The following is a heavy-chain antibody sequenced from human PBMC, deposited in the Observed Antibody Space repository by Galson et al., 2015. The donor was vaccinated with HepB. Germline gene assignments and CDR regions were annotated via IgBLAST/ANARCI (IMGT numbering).Heavy chain of an antibody. CDR3: AREDCSSTSCYKDAFDI. J-gene: IGHJ3*02. CDR1: GGTFSSYA. Sequence: SVKVSCKASGGTFSSYAISWVRQAPGQGLEWMGGIIPIFGTVNYAQKFQGRVTITADESTSTAYMELSSLRSEDTAVYYCAREDCSSTSCYKDAFDIWGQGTMVTVSS. V-gene: IGHV1-69*13. CDR2: IIPIFGTV. D-gene: IGHD2-2*02.